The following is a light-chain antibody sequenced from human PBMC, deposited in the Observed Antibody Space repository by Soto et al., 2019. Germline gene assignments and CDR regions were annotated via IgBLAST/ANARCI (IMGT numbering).Light chain of an antibody. CDR1: QSVSSSY. Sequence: EIVLTQSPGTLSLSPGERATLSCRASQSVSSSYLAWYQQTPGQAPRLLIYGASSRATGIPDRFSGSGSGTDFTLTISRLEPEDFAVYYCKQYRSSPRTFGQGTKLEIK. V-gene: IGKV3-20*01. J-gene: IGKJ2*01. CDR2: GAS. CDR3: KQYRSSPRT.